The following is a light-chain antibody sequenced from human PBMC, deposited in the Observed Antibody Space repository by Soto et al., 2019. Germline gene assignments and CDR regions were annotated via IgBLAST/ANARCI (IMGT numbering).Light chain of an antibody. CDR3: GSYTSTDTPFV. J-gene: IGLJ1*01. CDR2: EVS. Sequence: SALAQPSSVSGSPGQSITISCTGTSTDVGGYNYVSWYQHHPGKGPKLIIYEVSNRPSGVSDRFSGSKSGNKASLIISNLEAEDESDYYCGSYTSTDTPFVFGTGTKVTV. CDR1: STDVGGYNY. V-gene: IGLV2-14*01.